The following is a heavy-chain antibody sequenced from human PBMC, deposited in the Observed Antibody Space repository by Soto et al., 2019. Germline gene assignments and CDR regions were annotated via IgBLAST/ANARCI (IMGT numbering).Heavy chain of an antibody. CDR1: GFTFSSYA. Sequence: PGGSLRRSCAASGFTFSSYAMHWVRQAPGKGLEWVAVISYDGSNKYYADSVKGRFTISRDNSKNTLYLQMNSLRAEDTAVYYCARDTEQLAGFDYWGQGT. J-gene: IGHJ4*02. CDR2: ISYDGSNK. D-gene: IGHD6-6*01. CDR3: ARDTEQLAGFDY. V-gene: IGHV3-30-3*01.